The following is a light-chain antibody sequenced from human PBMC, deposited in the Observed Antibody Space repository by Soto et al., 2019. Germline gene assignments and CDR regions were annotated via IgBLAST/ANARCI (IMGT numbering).Light chain of an antibody. Sequence: EIVLTQSPGTLSLSPGERATLSSRASQSVSSNYLDWYQQKPGQAPRLLIYGASNRATGLPDRFSGSGSGTDFTLTINRLEPEDFAIYYWQQYGNSPPITFGPGTKVDFK. V-gene: IGKV3-20*01. CDR1: QSVSSNY. CDR3: QQYGNSPPIT. J-gene: IGKJ3*01. CDR2: GAS.